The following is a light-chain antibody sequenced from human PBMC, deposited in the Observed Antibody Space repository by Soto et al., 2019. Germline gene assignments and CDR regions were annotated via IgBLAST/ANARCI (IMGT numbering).Light chain of an antibody. J-gene: IGKJ5*01. V-gene: IGKV3-15*01. CDR2: GAS. CDR3: QKYNNGSPIT. Sequence: EIVIAQAPATPSVSPGGRTPLPGRASQSVRSNLAWYQQKPGQSPRLLIYGASTRATGIPARFSGSGSGTQFTLTISSLQPEDVATYYCQKYNNGSPITFGQGTRLEI. CDR1: QSVRSN.